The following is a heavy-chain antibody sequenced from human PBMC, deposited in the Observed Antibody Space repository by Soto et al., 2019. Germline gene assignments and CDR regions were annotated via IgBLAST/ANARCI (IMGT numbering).Heavy chain of an antibody. D-gene: IGHD2-8*01. V-gene: IGHV1-18*01. J-gene: IGHJ6*02. CDR1: GYTFTRYG. CDR2: ISGYNGDT. Sequence: GASVKVSCKASGYTFTRYGISWVRQAPGQGLEWMGWISGYNGDTNYAQKFQGRVTMTIDTSTSIAYMELRSLTSDDTAVYFCAKNGQPPYYYYGLDVWGQGTTVTVSS. CDR3: AKNGQPPYYYYGLDV.